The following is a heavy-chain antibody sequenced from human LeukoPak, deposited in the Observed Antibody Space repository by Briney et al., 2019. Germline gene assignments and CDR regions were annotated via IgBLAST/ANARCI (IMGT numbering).Heavy chain of an antibody. V-gene: IGHV4-34*01. Sequence: PSETLSLTCAVYGGSFSGYYWSWIRQPPGKGLEWIGEINHSGSTNYNPSLKSRVTISVDTSKNQFSLKLSSVTAADTAVYYCARRTIGWYSSGSFDYWGQGTLVTVSS. J-gene: IGHJ4*02. CDR1: GGSFSGYY. CDR3: ARRTIGWYSSGSFDY. D-gene: IGHD6-19*01. CDR2: INHSGST.